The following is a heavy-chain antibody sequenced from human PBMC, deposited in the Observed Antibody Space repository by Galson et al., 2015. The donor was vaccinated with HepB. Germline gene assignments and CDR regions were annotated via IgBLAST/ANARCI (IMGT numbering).Heavy chain of an antibody. CDR3: ARDVRLLWFGESYYFAY. V-gene: IGHV1-18*01. CDR2: ISAYNGNT. D-gene: IGHD3-10*01. J-gene: IGHJ4*02. CDR1: GYTFTSYG. Sequence: SVKVSCKASGYTFTSYGISWVRQAPGRGLEWMGWISAYNGNTNYAQKLQGRVTMTTDTSASTAYMELSSLRSEDTAVYYCARDVRLLWFGESYYFAYWGQGTLVTVSS.